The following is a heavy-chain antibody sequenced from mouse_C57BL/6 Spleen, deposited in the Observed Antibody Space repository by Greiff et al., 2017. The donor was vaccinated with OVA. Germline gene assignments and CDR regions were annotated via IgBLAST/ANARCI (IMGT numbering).Heavy chain of an antibody. CDR2: IDPANGTT. CDR3: ARNYYGSSFYAMDY. V-gene: IGHV14-3*01. Sequence: VQLQQSVAELVRPGASVKLSCTASGFNIKNTYMHWVKQRPEQGLEWIGRIDPANGTTKYAPKFQGKATLTADTSSNTAYLQLSSLTSEDTAIDYGARNYYGSSFYAMDYWGQGTSVTVSS. D-gene: IGHD1-1*01. CDR1: GFNIKNTY. J-gene: IGHJ4*01.